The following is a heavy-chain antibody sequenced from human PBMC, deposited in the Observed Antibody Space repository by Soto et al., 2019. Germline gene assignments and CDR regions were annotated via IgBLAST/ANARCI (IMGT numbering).Heavy chain of an antibody. Sequence: PGGSLRLSCEASGFTFSRVSMNWVRRVPGKGLEWVASISSASSETWYADSVKGRFIISRDNAQNSLFLQMNTLRPEDSAIYYCARVAYWGPGTQVTVSS. CDR3: ARVAY. V-gene: IGHV3-21*01. J-gene: IGHJ4*02. CDR2: ISSASSET. CDR1: GFTFSRVS.